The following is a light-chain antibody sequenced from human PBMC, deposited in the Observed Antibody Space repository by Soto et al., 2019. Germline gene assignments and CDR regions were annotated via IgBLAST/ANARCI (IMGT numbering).Light chain of an antibody. CDR2: GAS. J-gene: IGKJ2*01. V-gene: IGKV1-9*01. CDR3: QQLNSYWYT. CDR1: QGISSY. Sequence: DIQLTQSPSFLSASVGDRVTITCRASQGISSYLAWYQQKPGKAPKLLINGASTLQSGVPARFSGSGSGTEFTLTINSLQHEDILTDYCQQLNSYWYTFGQGTKLEI.